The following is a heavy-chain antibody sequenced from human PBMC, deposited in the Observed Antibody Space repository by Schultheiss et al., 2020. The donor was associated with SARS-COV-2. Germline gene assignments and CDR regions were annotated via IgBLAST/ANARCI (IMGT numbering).Heavy chain of an antibody. CDR1: GYTFTSYG. D-gene: IGHD3-22*01. CDR2: ISAYNGNT. V-gene: IGHV1-18*01. J-gene: IGHJ4*02. CDR3: ARGSYYDSSGSIPGNY. Sequence: ASVKVSCKASGYTFTSYGISWVRQAPGQGLEWMGWISAYNGNTNYAQKLQGRVTMTTDTSTSTAYMELRSLRSDDTAVYYCARGSYYDSSGSIPGNYWGQGTLVTVSS.